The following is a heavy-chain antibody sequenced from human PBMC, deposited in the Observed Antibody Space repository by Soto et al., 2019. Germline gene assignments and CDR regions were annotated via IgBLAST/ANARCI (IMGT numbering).Heavy chain of an antibody. CDR2: ISSTTNYI. J-gene: IGHJ4*02. CDR1: GFTFSRYS. CDR3: ARESEDLTSNFDY. Sequence: VGSLRLSCAASGFTFSRYSMNWVRQAPGKGLEWVSSISSTTNYIYYADSMKGRFTVPRDNAKNSVYLDMNSLSAEDTAVYYCARESEDLTSNFDYWGQGTLVTVSS. V-gene: IGHV3-21*01.